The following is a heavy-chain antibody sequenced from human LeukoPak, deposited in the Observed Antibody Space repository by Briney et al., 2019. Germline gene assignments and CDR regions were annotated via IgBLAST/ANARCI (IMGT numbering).Heavy chain of an antibody. CDR2: IYHSGST. J-gene: IGHJ2*01. CDR3: ARVSIIRGVILDL. Sequence: PSETLSLTCTVSGYSISSGYYWGWIRQPPGKGLEWIGSIYHSGSTYYNPSLKSRITILEDTSKNQFSLKLTSVTAADTAVYYCARVSIIRGVILDLWGRGTLVTVSS. CDR1: GYSISSGYY. V-gene: IGHV4-38-2*02. D-gene: IGHD3-10*01.